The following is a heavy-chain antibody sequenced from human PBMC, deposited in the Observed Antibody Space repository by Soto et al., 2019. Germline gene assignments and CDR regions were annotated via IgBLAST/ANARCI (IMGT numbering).Heavy chain of an antibody. J-gene: IGHJ4*02. CDR3: ARTPHTSYGHSGFASFDY. CDR1: GGSISSGGYY. Sequence: QVQLQESGPGLVKPSQTLSLTCTVSGGSISSGGYYWSWIRQHPGKGLEWIGYIYYSGSTYYNHSLKSRVTIPVDTSNTQFSLKLSSVTAADTPVYYCARTPHTSYGHSGFASFDYWGQGPLVTASS. D-gene: IGHD4-17*01. V-gene: IGHV4-31*03. CDR2: IYYSGST.